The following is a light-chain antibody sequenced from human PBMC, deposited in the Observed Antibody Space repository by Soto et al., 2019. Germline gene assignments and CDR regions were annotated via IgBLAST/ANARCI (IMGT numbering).Light chain of an antibody. J-gene: IGLJ2*01. CDR1: TSNLGGNT. CDR2: TNN. Sequence: QSVLTQSRSVSGTPGHKVSIYCSGSTSNLGGNTVNWYQQLPGTSPKLLIYTNNQRPSGVPDRFSGSKSGTSASLAISDLRSEDEADFYCAAWDDSLNAVVFGGGTKLTVL. CDR3: AAWDDSLNAVV. V-gene: IGLV1-44*01.